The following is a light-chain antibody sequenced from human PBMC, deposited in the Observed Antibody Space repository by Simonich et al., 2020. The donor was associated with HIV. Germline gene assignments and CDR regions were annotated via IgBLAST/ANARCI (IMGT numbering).Light chain of an antibody. Sequence: EIVMTQSPSTLSVSPGERATLSCRANQIVSSNLAWYQQKPGQAPRLLIYGASTRATGIPARFSGSGSETEFTLTSSSMQYEDFAVYYCQQYNNWPPMTFGGGTKVEIK. CDR1: QIVSSN. V-gene: IGKV3-15*01. J-gene: IGKJ4*01. CDR2: GAS. CDR3: QQYNNWPPMT.